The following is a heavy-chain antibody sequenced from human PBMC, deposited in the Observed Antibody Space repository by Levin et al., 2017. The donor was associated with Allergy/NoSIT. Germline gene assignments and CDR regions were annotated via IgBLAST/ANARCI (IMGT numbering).Heavy chain of an antibody. J-gene: IGHJ4*02. V-gene: IGHV5-10-1*01. D-gene: IGHD3-10*01. CDR3: ARQMFGSGKKIDY. Sequence: GGSLRLSCEASGYRFNTYWINWVRQMPGKGLEWMAKIDPSDSYVNYNPSFQGHVTISVDKSINTVYVQWSSLKASDTAMYYCARQMFGSGKKIDYWGQGTLVTVS. CDR2: IDPSDSYV. CDR1: GYRFNTYW.